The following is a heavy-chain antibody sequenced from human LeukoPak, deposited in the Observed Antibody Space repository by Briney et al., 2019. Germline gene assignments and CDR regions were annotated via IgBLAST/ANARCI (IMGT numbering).Heavy chain of an antibody. V-gene: IGHV3-21*01. CDR2: ISISSSYI. CDR1: GFTFSTYR. J-gene: IGHJ4*02. CDR3: ASDKGRYFDY. Sequence: GGSLRLSCVGTGFTFSTYRMNWVRQAPGKGLEWVSSISISSSYIYYADSVKGRITISRDNAKNSLCLQMNSLRDEDTAVYYCASDKGRYFDYWGQGTLVTVSS.